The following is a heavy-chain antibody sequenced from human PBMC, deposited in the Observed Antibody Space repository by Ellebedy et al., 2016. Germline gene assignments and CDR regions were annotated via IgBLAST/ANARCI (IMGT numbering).Heavy chain of an antibody. CDR2: IVVGSGNT. V-gene: IGHV1-58*02. CDR3: AAASTDYYDSSGYYPFDY. CDR1: GFTFTSSA. D-gene: IGHD3-22*01. Sequence: ASVKVSCKASGFTFTSSAMQWVRQARGQRLEWIGWIVVGSGNTNYAQKFQERVTITRDMSTSTAYMELSSLRSEDTAVYYCAAASTDYYDSSGYYPFDYWGQGTLVTVSS. J-gene: IGHJ4*02.